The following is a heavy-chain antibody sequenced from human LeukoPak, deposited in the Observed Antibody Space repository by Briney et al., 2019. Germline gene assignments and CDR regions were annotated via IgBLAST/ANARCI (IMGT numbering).Heavy chain of an antibody. CDR3: ARAPFPGYFVLLYY. J-gene: IGHJ4*02. CDR2: ISAYNGNT. D-gene: IGHD3-10*01. Sequence: ASVKPSCKPSGYSSTNYGISWVRQAPGQGLEWMGWISAYNGNTNYAQKLQGRVTMTTDTSTSTAYMELRSLRSDDTAVYYCARAPFPGYFVLLYYWGQGTLVTVSS. CDR1: GYSSTNYG. V-gene: IGHV1-18*01.